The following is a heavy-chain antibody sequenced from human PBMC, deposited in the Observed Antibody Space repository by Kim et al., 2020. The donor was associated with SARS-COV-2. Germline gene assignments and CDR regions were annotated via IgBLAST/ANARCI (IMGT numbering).Heavy chain of an antibody. CDR2: IGHDGSNK. D-gene: IGHD6-13*01. J-gene: IGHJ6*02. CDR3: AKEKGEQQLYAMDV. CDR1: GVTFRSYG. Sequence: GGSLRLSCAASGVTFRSYGMHWVRQAPGKGLEWVAFIGHDGSNKYYAESLKGRFTISRDNYENTLYLQMSSLRAEDTAVYYCAKEKGEQQLYAMDVWGQGTTVTVSS. V-gene: IGHV3-30*02.